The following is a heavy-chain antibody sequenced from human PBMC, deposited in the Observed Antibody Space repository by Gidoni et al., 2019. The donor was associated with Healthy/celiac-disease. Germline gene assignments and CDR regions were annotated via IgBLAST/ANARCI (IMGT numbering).Heavy chain of an antibody. CDR1: SSYA. V-gene: IGHV1-69*01. D-gene: IGHD2-2*02. Sequence: SSYAISWVRQAPGQGLEWMGGIIPIFGTANYAQKFQGRVTITADESTSTAYMELSSLRSEDTAVYYCASCSSTSCYTGYYYYGTDVWGQGTTVTVSS. CDR3: ASCSSTSCYTGYYYYGTDV. CDR2: IIPIFGTA. J-gene: IGHJ6*02.